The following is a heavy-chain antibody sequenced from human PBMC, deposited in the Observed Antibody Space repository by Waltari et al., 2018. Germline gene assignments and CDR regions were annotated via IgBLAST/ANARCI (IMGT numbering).Heavy chain of an antibody. J-gene: IGHJ4*02. Sequence: QLQLQESGPGLVKPSETLSLTCTVSGGSISSSSYYWGWIRQPPGKGLEWIGSIYYSGSTHYNPSLKSRVTISVDTSKNQFSLKLSSVTAADTAVYYCAKHDYGDYNFAYWGQGTLVTVSS. CDR2: IYYSGST. CDR1: GGSISSSSYY. D-gene: IGHD4-17*01. V-gene: IGHV4-39*01. CDR3: AKHDYGDYNFAY.